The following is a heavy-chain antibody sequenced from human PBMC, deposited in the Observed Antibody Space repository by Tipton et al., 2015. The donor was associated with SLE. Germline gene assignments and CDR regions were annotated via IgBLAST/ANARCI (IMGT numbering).Heavy chain of an antibody. V-gene: IGHV3-74*01. CDR2: TNQDGAIR. Sequence: SLRLSCVASGFNFGAYWMHWVRQAPGKGLVWISRTNQDGAIRSYEDSVKGRFIISRDNSKSTLYLQMNNVRVEDTALYYCARDGDRDDVGYFDSWGQGTLVTVSS. CDR3: ARDGDRDDVGYFDS. CDR1: GFNFGAYW. J-gene: IGHJ4*02. D-gene: IGHD2-21*02.